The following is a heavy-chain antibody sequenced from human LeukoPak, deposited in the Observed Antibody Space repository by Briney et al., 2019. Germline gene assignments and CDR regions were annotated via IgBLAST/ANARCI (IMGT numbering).Heavy chain of an antibody. J-gene: IGHJ4*02. D-gene: IGHD1-7*01. Sequence: PSRTLSLTCAISGDSLSSNSAAWHWLRQSPSRGLEWLGRTYYRSKWYNDYAVSVKSRITINPDTSKNQFSLQLNSVTPEDTAVYYCAREDWNYPLDYWGQGTLVTVSS. CDR1: GDSLSSNSAA. V-gene: IGHV6-1*01. CDR2: TYYRSKWYN. CDR3: AREDWNYPLDY.